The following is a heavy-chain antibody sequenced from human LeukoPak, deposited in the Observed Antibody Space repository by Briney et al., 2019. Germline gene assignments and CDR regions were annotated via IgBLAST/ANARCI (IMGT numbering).Heavy chain of an antibody. CDR1: GGSISTYY. CDR3: ARPMVRGVNDALDI. CDR2: IYYSGST. J-gene: IGHJ3*02. V-gene: IGHV4-59*08. Sequence: SETLSLSCTVSGGSISTYYWSWIRQPPGKGLEWIGYIYYSGSTNYNPSLKSRVTISVDTSKNQFSLKLSSVTAADTAVYYCARPMVRGVNDALDIWGQGIMVTVSS. D-gene: IGHD3-10*01.